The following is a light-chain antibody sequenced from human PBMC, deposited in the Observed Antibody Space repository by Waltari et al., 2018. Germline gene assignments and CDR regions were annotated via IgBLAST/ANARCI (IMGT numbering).Light chain of an antibody. V-gene: IGKV3-20*01. CDR3: QQYSFSATT. CDR1: ENVSGNY. CDR2: ASS. Sequence: ENVLTQSPGTLSLSPGERATLSCRATENVSGNYLAWYQQKPGQAPSLLISASSRRATGVPDRFSGSGSGTDFTLIISRLEPEDFAVYYCQQYSFSATTFGQGTKVEIK. J-gene: IGKJ1*01.